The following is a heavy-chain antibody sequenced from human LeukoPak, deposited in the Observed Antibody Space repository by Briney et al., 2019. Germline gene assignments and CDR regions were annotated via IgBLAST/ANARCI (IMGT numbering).Heavy chain of an antibody. D-gene: IGHD6-19*01. J-gene: IGHJ4*02. CDR1: GYTFTGYY. CDR3: ARDLGYSSGWAFDY. V-gene: IGHV1-2*02. CDR2: INPNSGGT. Sequence: ASVKVSFKASGYTFTGYYMHWVRQAPGQGLEWMGWINPNSGGTNYAQKFQGRVTMTRDTSISKAYMELSRLRSDDTAVYYCARDLGYSSGWAFDYWGQGTLVTVSS.